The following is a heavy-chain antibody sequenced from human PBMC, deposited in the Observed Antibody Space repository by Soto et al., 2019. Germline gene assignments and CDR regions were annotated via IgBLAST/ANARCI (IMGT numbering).Heavy chain of an antibody. CDR1: GYTFTSYG. Sequence: ASVKVSCKASGYTFTSYGISWVRQAPGQGLEWMGWISAYNGNTNYAQKLQGRVTMTTDTSTSTAYMELGSLRSDDTAVYYFAIDRGYSYGYLSTNPYYLDYWGQGTLVTVSS. CDR2: ISAYNGNT. V-gene: IGHV1-18*01. J-gene: IGHJ4*02. D-gene: IGHD5-18*01. CDR3: AIDRGYSYGYLSTNPYYLDY.